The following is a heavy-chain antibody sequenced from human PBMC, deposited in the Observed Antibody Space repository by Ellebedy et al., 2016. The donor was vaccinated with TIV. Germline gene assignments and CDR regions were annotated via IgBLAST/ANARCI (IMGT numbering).Heavy chain of an antibody. CDR3: ARHTYYDFWSGYRYFDY. V-gene: IGHV3-66*04. J-gene: IGHJ4*02. D-gene: IGHD3-3*01. CDR2: IYSGGST. Sequence: GESLKISCAASGFTVSSNYMSWVRQAPGKGLEWVSVIYSGGSTYYADSVQGRFTISRDNSKNTQYLQMNSLRAEDTAVYYCARHTYYDFWSGYRYFDYWGQGTLVTVSS. CDR1: GFTVSSNY.